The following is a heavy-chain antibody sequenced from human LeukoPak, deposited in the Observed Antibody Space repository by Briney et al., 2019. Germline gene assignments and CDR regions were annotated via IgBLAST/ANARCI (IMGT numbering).Heavy chain of an antibody. D-gene: IGHD6-13*01. J-gene: IGHJ4*02. CDR1: GDSISSHSYF. CDR3: AREYIAAARFDS. V-gene: IGHV4-39*07. CDR2: IHYIGST. Sequence: SETLSLTCTVSGDSISSHSYFWGWIRQPPGKGLEWIGNIHYIGSTYYNPSLKSRVSISVDTSKNQFSLKLSSVTAADTAVYYCAREYIAAARFDSWGQGTLVAVSS.